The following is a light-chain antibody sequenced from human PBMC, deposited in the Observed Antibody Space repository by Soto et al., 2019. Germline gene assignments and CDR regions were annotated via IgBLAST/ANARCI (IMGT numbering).Light chain of an antibody. CDR2: GAS. J-gene: IGKJ1*01. Sequence: IVLTQSPGTLSLSPGERATLSCRASETVSSSYLAWYQQKPGQAPRLLIYGASSRATGIPDRFSGSGSGTDFSLTTSRLEPEDYAVYYCQQYGSSPWTFGLGTKVDIK. CDR1: ETVSSSY. CDR3: QQYGSSPWT. V-gene: IGKV3-20*01.